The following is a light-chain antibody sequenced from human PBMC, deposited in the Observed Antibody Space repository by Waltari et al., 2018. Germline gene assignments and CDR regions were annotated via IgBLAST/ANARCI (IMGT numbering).Light chain of an antibody. CDR1: ENINNW. J-gene: IGKJ2*01. CDR3: QQYNGYLYT. CDR2: EAS. Sequence: DIQMTQSPSTLSASVGDRVTITCRASENINNWLAWYQQKSGKAPKLLIYEASGLESGVPSRFSGSGSGRVFTLTISSLQPDDFATYYCQQYNGYLYTFGQGTKLEIK. V-gene: IGKV1-5*03.